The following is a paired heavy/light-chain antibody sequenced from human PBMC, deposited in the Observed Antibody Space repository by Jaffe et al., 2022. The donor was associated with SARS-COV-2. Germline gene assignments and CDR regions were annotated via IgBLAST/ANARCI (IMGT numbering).Light chain of an antibody. CDR1: QTVNSNY. Sequence: EIVLTQSPGTLSLSPGERATLSCRASQTVNSNYLAWYQQKPGQAPRLLIYDASSRATGIPDRFSGRGSGTDFTLTISRLEPEDFAVFYCQQYGSSPYTFGQGTKLEIK. CDR3: QQYGSSPYT. V-gene: IGKV3-20*01. CDR2: DAS. J-gene: IGKJ2*01.
Heavy chain of an antibody. J-gene: IGHJ6*03. Sequence: QLQLQGSGPGLVKPSETLSLTCTVSGGSISGRSYCWGWIRQPPGKGLEWIGSFYSSGSTYYNPSLKSRVTISGDTSKNQFSLNLSSVTAADTAVYYCARHDYFYYYMDVWGKGTTVTVSS. CDR2: FYSSGST. V-gene: IGHV4-39*01. CDR1: GGSISGRSYC. CDR3: ARHDYFYYYMDV.